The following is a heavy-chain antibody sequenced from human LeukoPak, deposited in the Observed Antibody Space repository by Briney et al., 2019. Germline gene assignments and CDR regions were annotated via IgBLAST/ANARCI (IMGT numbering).Heavy chain of an antibody. CDR1: GFIFHYYT. CDR3: VKEMDTLMAYGH. D-gene: IGHD5-18*01. Sequence: GGSLRLSFASSGFIFHYYTIHWLRQPAGKGGDWVSLSSWDGTRTYYADSVKGRFTISRDNSKNSLYLQMNSLKAEDIAVYYCVKEMDTLMAYGHWGQGTLVTVAS. J-gene: IGHJ4*02. CDR2: SSWDGTRT. V-gene: IGHV3-43*01.